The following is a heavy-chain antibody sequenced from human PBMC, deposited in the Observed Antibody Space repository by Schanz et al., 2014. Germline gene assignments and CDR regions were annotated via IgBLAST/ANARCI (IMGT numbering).Heavy chain of an antibody. Sequence: QVQLVESGGGVVQPGRSLRLSCAASGFTFTSYGMHWVRQAPGKGLEWVALIWYDGSNKYYADSVKGRFTISRDNSKNTLYLQMNSLRAEDTAVYYCAKEKEEVAADGSFFDYWGQGTLVTVSS. J-gene: IGHJ4*02. D-gene: IGHD6-13*01. CDR1: GFTFTSYG. CDR2: IWYDGSNK. CDR3: AKEKEEVAADGSFFDY. V-gene: IGHV3-33*06.